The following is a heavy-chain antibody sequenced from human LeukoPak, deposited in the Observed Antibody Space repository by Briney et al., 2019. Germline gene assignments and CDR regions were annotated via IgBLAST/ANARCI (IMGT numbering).Heavy chain of an antibody. CDR1: GGSFSGYY. V-gene: IGHV4-34*01. CDR3: ARGGSGYYYYYYYYMDV. Sequence: SETLSLTCAVYGGSFSGYYWSWIRQPPGKGLEWIGEINHSGSTNYNPSLTSRVTISVDTPKNQFSPKLSSVTAADTAVYYCARGGSGYYYYYYYYMDVWGKGTTVTVSS. D-gene: IGHD3-22*01. CDR2: INHSGST. J-gene: IGHJ6*03.